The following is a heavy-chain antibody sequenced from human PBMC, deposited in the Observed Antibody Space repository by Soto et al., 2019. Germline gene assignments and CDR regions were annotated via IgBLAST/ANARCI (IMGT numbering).Heavy chain of an antibody. J-gene: IGHJ5*02. CDR1: GGSISSGGYS. Sequence: QLQLQESGSGLVKPSQTLSLTCAVSGGSISSGGYSWSWIRQPPGKGLEWIGYIYHSGSTYYNPSRKSRLTMSVDRAKNQFSLKLSSVTAADTAVYYCARRISWFDPWGQGTLVTVSS. CDR2: IYHSGST. D-gene: IGHD2-15*01. CDR3: ARRISWFDP. V-gene: IGHV4-30-2*01.